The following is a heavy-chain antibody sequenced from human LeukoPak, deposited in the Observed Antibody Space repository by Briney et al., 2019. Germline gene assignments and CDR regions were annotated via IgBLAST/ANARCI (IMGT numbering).Heavy chain of an antibody. CDR1: GYTFTAYA. D-gene: IGHD3-10*01. CDR2: INAGNGNA. Sequence: ASVKVSCKASGYTFTAYAIHWVRQAPGQRLEWMGWINAGNGNAKHSQKFQGRATITRDTSASTAYVELSSLRSEDTALYHCARDLGSYGPGRPPLDYWGQGTLVTVSS. J-gene: IGHJ4*02. V-gene: IGHV1-3*01. CDR3: ARDLGSYGPGRPPLDY.